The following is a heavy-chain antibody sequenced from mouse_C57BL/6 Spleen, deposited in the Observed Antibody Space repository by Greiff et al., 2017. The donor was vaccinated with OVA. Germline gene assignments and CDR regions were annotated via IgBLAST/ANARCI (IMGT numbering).Heavy chain of an antibody. J-gene: IGHJ2*01. D-gene: IGHD1-1*01. Sequence: QVQLQQSGAELVKPGASVKISCKASGYAFSSYWMNWVKQRPGKGLEWIGQIYPGDGDTNYNGKFKGKATLTADKSSSTAYMQLSSLTSEDSAVYFCARRTTVVAPYFDYWGQGTTLTGSS. CDR3: ARRTTVVAPYFDY. CDR1: GYAFSSYW. CDR2: IYPGDGDT. V-gene: IGHV1-80*01.